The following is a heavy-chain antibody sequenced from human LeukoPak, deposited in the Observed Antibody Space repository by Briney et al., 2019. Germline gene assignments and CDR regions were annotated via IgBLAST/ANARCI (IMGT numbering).Heavy chain of an antibody. CDR3: SYWARGYSYGQNWFDP. CDR2: IIPIFGTA. D-gene: IGHD5-18*01. Sequence: ASVKVSCKASGGTFSSYAISWVRQAPRQGLEWMGGIIPIFGTANYAQKFQGRVTITTDESTSTAYTELSSLRSEDTAVYYCSYWARGYSYGQNWFDPWGQGTLVTVSS. CDR1: GGTFSSYA. J-gene: IGHJ5*02. V-gene: IGHV1-69*05.